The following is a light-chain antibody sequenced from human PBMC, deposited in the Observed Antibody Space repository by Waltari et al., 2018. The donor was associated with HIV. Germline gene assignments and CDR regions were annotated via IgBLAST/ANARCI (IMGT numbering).Light chain of an antibody. CDR1: SSNIGAGSD. CDR3: QSYDSGLRV. J-gene: IGLJ3*02. CDR2: DNK. Sequence: QSVLTQPPSVSGAPGQRVTISCTGSSSNIGAGSDVHWYQQLPGTAPKLLIYDNKNRPAGVPDRFAGSKSGTSASRAITGLQAEDEADYYCQSYDSGLRVFGGGTKLTVL. V-gene: IGLV1-40*01.